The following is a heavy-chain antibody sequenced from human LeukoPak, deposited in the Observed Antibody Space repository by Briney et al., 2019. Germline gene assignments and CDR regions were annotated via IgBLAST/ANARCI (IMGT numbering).Heavy chain of an antibody. Sequence: GASVKVSCKASGYTFTSYYMHWVRQAPGQGLEWMGIINPSGGSTSYAQEFQGRVTMTRDMSTSTVYMELSSLRSEDTAVYYCARVDSSGYPFDYWGQGTLVTVSS. CDR1: GYTFTSYY. J-gene: IGHJ4*02. V-gene: IGHV1-46*01. D-gene: IGHD3-22*01. CDR3: ARVDSSGYPFDY. CDR2: INPSGGST.